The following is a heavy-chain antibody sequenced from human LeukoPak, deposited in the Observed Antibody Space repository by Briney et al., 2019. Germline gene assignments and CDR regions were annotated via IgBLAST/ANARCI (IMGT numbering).Heavy chain of an antibody. D-gene: IGHD3-22*01. CDR2: INPNSGGT. CDR1: GYTFTGYY. V-gene: IGHV1-2*02. Sequence: ASVKVSCKASGYTFTGYYMHWVRQAPVQGLEWMGWINPNSGGTNYAQKFQGRVTMTRDTSISTAYMELSRLRSDDTAVYYCARPIFTYYYDSSGYSTFDYWGQGTLVTVSS. CDR3: ARPIFTYYYDSSGYSTFDY. J-gene: IGHJ4*02.